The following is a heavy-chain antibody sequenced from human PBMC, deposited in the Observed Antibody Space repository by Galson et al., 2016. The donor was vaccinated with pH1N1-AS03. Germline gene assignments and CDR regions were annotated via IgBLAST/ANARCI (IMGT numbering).Heavy chain of an antibody. CDR1: GYTFTSYA. J-gene: IGHJ6*02. D-gene: IGHD5-12*01. V-gene: IGHV1-3*01. Sequence: SVKVSCKASGYTFTSYAMHWVRQAPGQRLEWMGWINAGNGNTKYSQKFQGRVPITRDTSASTAYMELSSLRYEDTAVYYCARDRGSGYDLFDYYYGMDVWGQGTTVTVSS. CDR3: ARDRGSGYDLFDYYYGMDV. CDR2: INAGNGNT.